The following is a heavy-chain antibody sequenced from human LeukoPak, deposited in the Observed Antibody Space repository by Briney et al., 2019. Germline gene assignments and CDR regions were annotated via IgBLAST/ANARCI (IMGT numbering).Heavy chain of an antibody. V-gene: IGHV3-30*18. CDR1: GFTFSSYG. Sequence: GRSLRLSCAASGFTFSSYGMHWVRQAPGKGLEWVAVISYDGSNKYYADSVKGRFTISRDNSKNTLYLQMNSLRAEDTAVYYCAKDKGGSGYDLCFDYWGQGTLVTVSS. CDR2: ISYDGSNK. CDR3: AKDKGGSGYDLCFDY. D-gene: IGHD5-12*01. J-gene: IGHJ4*02.